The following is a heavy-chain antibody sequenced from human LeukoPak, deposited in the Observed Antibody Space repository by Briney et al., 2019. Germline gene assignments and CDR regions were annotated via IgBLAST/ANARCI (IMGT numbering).Heavy chain of an antibody. Sequence: PSETLSLTCSVSGGSISGHYWTWIRQPPGKGLEGIGQIHYTGKPDYNPSLKSRITISVDTSKNQVSLQVSSVTAADSAIYYCARFGVDYDMDVWGHGTTVTVFS. CDR2: IHYTGKP. V-gene: IGHV4-59*11. CDR1: GGSISGHY. D-gene: IGHD3-16*01. J-gene: IGHJ6*02. CDR3: ARFGVDYDMDV.